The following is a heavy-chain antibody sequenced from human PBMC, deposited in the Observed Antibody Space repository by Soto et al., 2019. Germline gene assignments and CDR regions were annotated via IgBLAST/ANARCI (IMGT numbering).Heavy chain of an antibody. D-gene: IGHD6-19*01. V-gene: IGHV3-64D*06. Sequence: PVGSLRLSCSASGFTFSSYAMHWVRQAPGKGLEYASGISSNGGTTYYVDSVKGRFIISRDNSKNTLYLQMTSLKTEDTAVYYCVKDPGAVTGDEYFQHWGLGTLVTVSS. J-gene: IGHJ1*01. CDR2: ISSNGGTT. CDR3: VKDPGAVTGDEYFQH. CDR1: GFTFSSYA.